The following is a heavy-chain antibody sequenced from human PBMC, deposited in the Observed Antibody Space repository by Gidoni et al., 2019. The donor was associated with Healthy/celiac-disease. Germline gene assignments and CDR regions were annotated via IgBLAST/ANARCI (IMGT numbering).Heavy chain of an antibody. J-gene: IGHJ3*02. CDR1: GGTFSSYA. CDR3: ARGDYYDPYDAFDI. Sequence: QVQLVQSGAEVTKPGSSVKVSCKVSGGTFSSYAISWVRQAPGQGLEWMGGIIPIFGTANYAQKFQGRVTITADESTSTAYMELSSLRSEDTAVYYCARGDYYDPYDAFDIWGQGTMVTVSS. D-gene: IGHD3-22*01. V-gene: IGHV1-69*01. CDR2: IIPIFGTA.